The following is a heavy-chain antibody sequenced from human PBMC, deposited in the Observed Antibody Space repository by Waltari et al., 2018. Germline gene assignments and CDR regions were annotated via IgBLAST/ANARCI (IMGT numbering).Heavy chain of an antibody. CDR3: ARDIAAAGGNFDY. Sequence: EVQLVESGGGLVKTGGSLILSWAASGLTLSSYSMNWVRRAPGKGLEWLSSISSSSSYIYYADSVKGRFTISRDNAKNSLYLQMNSLRSEDTAVYYCARDIAAAGGNFDYWGQGTLVTVSS. D-gene: IGHD6-13*01. CDR1: GLTLSSYS. J-gene: IGHJ4*02. CDR2: ISSSSSYI. V-gene: IGHV3-21*01.